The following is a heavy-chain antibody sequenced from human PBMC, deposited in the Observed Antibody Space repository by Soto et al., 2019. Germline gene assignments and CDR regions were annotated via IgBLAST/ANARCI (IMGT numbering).Heavy chain of an antibody. CDR1: GGSISSYY. Sequence: SETLSLTCTVSGGSISSYYWSWIRQPAGRGLEWIGRIYTSGSTNYSPSLKSRVTMSVDTSKNQFSLKLSSVTAADTAVYYCARDRGVRTNPINNWFDPWGQGTLVTVSS. V-gene: IGHV4-4*07. CDR2: IYTSGST. J-gene: IGHJ5*02. CDR3: ARDRGVRTNPINNWFDP. D-gene: IGHD3-10*01.